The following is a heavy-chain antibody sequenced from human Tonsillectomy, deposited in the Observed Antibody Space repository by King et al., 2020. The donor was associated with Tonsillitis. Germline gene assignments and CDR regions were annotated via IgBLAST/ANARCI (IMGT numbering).Heavy chain of an antibody. CDR3: ATDRLTVAGLRNFDY. Sequence: QLVQSGAEVKKPGVSVKVSCKVSGYTLTELSVHWVRQAPGKGLEWMGGFDPEDGETIYAQKFQGRVTMTEDSSTDTAYMELRSLRSEDTAVYYCATDRLTVAGLRNFDYWGQGTLVTVSS. CDR1: GYTLTELS. CDR2: FDPEDGET. D-gene: IGHD6-19*01. V-gene: IGHV1-24*01. J-gene: IGHJ4*02.